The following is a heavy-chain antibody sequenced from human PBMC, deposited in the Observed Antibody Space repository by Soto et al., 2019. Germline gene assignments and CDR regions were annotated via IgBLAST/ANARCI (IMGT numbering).Heavy chain of an antibody. J-gene: IGHJ4*02. V-gene: IGHV2-5*02. CDR1: GFSLSTRGVG. CDR3: VTKGGGDRILDF. D-gene: IGHD3-16*01. Sequence: QITLKESGPTLVKPTQTLTLTCTFSGFSLSTRGVGVGWIRQPPGKALEWLALIYGDGFTHYSPSLESRLPSGADASKIESVLTITEMDPVDPAPYYWVTKGGGDRILDFRGQGTLVTVSS. CDR2: IYGDGFT.